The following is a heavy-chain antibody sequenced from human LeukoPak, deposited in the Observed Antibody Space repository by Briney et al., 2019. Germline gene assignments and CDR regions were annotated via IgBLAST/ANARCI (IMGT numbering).Heavy chain of an antibody. J-gene: IGHJ4*02. Sequence: GASVKVSCKASGYTFTSYGISWVRQAPGQGLEWMGWISAYNGNTNYAQKLQGRVTMTTDTSTSTAYMELRSLRSDDTAVYYCAREGGFYSVEPAAIPPKDYWGQGTLVTVSS. CDR3: AREGGFYSVEPAAIPPKDY. V-gene: IGHV1-18*01. CDR1: GYTFTSYG. CDR2: ISAYNGNT. D-gene: IGHD2-2*01.